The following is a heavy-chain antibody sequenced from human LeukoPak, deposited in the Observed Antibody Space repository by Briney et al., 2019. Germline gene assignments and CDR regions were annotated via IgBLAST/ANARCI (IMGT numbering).Heavy chain of an antibody. J-gene: IGHJ4*02. V-gene: IGHV3-64*01. CDR3: ARVDSTGWDDAFDY. CDR2: ISDQGGST. CDR1: GFTFSTNA. Sequence: GGSLRLSCAASGFTFSTNAMNWVRQAPGKGLKYVSGISDQGGSTYYANSVKGRFTISRDNSKNTLYLQMGSLRAEDTAVYYCARVDSTGWDDAFDYWGQGTLVTVSS. D-gene: IGHD6-19*01.